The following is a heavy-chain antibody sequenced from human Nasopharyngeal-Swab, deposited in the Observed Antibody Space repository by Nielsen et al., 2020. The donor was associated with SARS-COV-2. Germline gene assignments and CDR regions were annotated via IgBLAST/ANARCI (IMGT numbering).Heavy chain of an antibody. J-gene: IGHJ1*01. CDR1: GGSISSGGYY. D-gene: IGHD2-21*02. V-gene: IGHV4-31*03. Sequence: SETLSLTCTVSGGSISSGGYYWSWIRQHPGKGLEWIGYIYYSGSTYYNPSLKSRVTISVDKSKNQFSLKLSSVTAADTAVYYCARGGFDEAYCGGDCYNSQYFQHWGQGTLVTVSS. CDR3: ARGGFDEAYCGGDCYNSQYFQH. CDR2: IYYSGST.